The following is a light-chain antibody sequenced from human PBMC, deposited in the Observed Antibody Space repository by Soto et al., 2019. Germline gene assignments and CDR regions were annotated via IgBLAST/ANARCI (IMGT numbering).Light chain of an antibody. Sequence: DIQMTQSPSSVSASVGDRVSITCRASQSIDSRLAWYQQRPGKAPDLLIYDASTLQSGVPSRFSGSGSGTDFTLTIGSLQPEDFATYYCQQSYSTPLWTFGQGTKVDIK. J-gene: IGKJ1*01. CDR3: QQSYSTPLWT. CDR1: QSIDSR. V-gene: IGKV1-39*01. CDR2: DAS.